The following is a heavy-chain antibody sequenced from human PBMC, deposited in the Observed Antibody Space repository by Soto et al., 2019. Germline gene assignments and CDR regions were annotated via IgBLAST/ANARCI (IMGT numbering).Heavy chain of an antibody. Sequence: SVKVSCKASGGTFSSYAISWVRQAPGQGLEWMGGIIPIFGTANYAQKFQGRVTITADESTSTAYMELSSLRSEDTAVYYCAGAGYSSSWYGASAFDIWGQGTMVTVS. J-gene: IGHJ3*02. V-gene: IGHV1-69*13. CDR3: AGAGYSSSWYGASAFDI. D-gene: IGHD6-13*01. CDR1: GGTFSSYA. CDR2: IIPIFGTA.